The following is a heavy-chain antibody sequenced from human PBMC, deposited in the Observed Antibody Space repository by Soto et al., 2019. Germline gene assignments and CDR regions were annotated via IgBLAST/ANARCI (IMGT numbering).Heavy chain of an antibody. CDR3: ARDRDDILTGYHYFDY. Sequence: ETLSVTCPVSGGSISSYYWSWIRQPSGKGLEWIGRIYTSGSTNYNPSLKSRVTMSVDTSKNQFSLKLSSVTAADTAVYYCARDRDDILTGYHYFDYWGPGTLVTVSS. V-gene: IGHV4-4*07. D-gene: IGHD3-9*01. CDR2: IYTSGST. CDR1: GGSISSYY. J-gene: IGHJ4*02.